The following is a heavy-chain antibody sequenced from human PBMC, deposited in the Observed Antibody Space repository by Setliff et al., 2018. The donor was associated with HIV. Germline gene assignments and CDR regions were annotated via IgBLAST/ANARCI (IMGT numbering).Heavy chain of an antibody. J-gene: IGHJ4*02. D-gene: IGHD3-22*01. CDR2: IKQDGSDK. CDR1: GLIFNDHF. CDR3: AKELAASGLGYFDS. Sequence: GSLRLSCAASGLIFNDHFMDWVRQAPGKGLEWVAKIKQDGSDKYYVDSVKGRFTISRDNSKNTVYLQMNSLRAEDTAEYYCAKELAASGLGYFDSWGRGILVTVSS. V-gene: IGHV3-7*03.